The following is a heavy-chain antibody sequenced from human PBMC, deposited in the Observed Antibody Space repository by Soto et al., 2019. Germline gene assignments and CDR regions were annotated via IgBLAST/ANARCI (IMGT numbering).Heavy chain of an antibody. D-gene: IGHD6-19*01. Sequence: ASLKVSCKASGYTFTSYAMHWVRQAPGQRLEWMGWINAGNGNTKYSQKFQGRVTITRDTSASTAYMELSSLRSEDTAVYYCARIYSSGWTRPPYDYWGQGTLVTVSS. CDR3: ARIYSSGWTRPPYDY. CDR1: GYTFTSYA. J-gene: IGHJ4*02. V-gene: IGHV1-3*01. CDR2: INAGNGNT.